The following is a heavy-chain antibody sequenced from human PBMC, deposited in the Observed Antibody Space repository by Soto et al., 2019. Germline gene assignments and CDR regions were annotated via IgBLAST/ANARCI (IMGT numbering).Heavy chain of an antibody. D-gene: IGHD3-10*01. CDR3: AKASAFGELSPLDY. Sequence: GGSLRLSCAASGFTFDDYTMHWVRQAPGKGLEWVSLISWDGGSTYYADSVKGRFTISRDNSKNSLYLQMNSLRTEDTALYYCAKASAFGELSPLDYWGQGTLVTVSS. J-gene: IGHJ4*02. CDR1: GFTFDDYT. V-gene: IGHV3-43*01. CDR2: ISWDGGST.